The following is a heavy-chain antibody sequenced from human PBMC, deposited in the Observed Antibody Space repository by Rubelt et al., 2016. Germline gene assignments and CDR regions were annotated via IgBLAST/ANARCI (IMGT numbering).Heavy chain of an antibody. D-gene: IGHD3-9*01. J-gene: IGHJ3*02. V-gene: IGHV4-59*01. CDR2: IYHTGRT. Sequence: QVQLQESGPGLVKPSETLSLNCAVSGGSIITYYWSWIRQPPGKALEWIGYIYHTGRTNYNPSLKSRVSMSVDTSRNQLSLNLAFVCASDTAVYYCARAEYSSDDPGYYYAFDIWGQGTMVVVSS. CDR3: ARAEYSSDDPGYYYAFDI. CDR1: GGSIITYY.